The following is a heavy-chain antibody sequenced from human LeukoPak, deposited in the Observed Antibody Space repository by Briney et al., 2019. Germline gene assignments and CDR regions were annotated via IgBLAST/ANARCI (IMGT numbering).Heavy chain of an antibody. Sequence: SETLSLTCTVSLGSIRSGGYYWSWLRQHPEKGLEWIGHIYHTGSTHYNASLKSRLTMSVDTSRNQFSLRLDSVTVADTAVYYCARGGVVTTTPRFDPRGQGTLVIVSS. CDR3: ARGGVVTTTPRFDP. CDR1: LGSIRSGGYY. D-gene: IGHD1-1*01. J-gene: IGHJ5*02. V-gene: IGHV4-31*03. CDR2: IYHTGST.